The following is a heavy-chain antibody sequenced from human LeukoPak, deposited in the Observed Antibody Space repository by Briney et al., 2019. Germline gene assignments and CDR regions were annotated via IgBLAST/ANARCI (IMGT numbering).Heavy chain of an antibody. V-gene: IGHV1-69*04. J-gene: IGHJ2*01. CDR3: ARGPDYYWYFDL. CDR2: IIPIFGIA. D-gene: IGHD4-11*01. CDR1: GGTFSSYA. Sequence: SVKVSCKASGGTFSSYAISWVRQAPGQGLEWMGRIIPIFGIANYAQKFQGRVTITADKSTSTAYMELSSLRSEDTAVYYCARGPDYYWYFDLWGRGTLVTVSS.